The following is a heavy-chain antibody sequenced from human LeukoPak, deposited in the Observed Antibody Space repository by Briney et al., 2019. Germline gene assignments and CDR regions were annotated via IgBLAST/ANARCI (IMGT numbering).Heavy chain of an antibody. CDR3: ARCVDGDQLLLDAFDI. J-gene: IGHJ3*02. Sequence: SETLSLTCTVSGGSISSHYWSWIRQPPGKGLECFGYIYYSGSTNYNPSLKSRVTISVDTSKNQFSLKLSSVTAADTAVYYCARCVDGDQLLLDAFDIWGQGTMVTVSS. CDR1: GGSISSHY. D-gene: IGHD2-2*01. V-gene: IGHV4-59*11. CDR2: IYYSGST.